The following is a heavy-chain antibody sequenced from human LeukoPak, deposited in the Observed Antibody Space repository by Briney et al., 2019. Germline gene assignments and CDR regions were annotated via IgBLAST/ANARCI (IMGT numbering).Heavy chain of an antibody. CDR3: AMAPPPYCDGDCYFGYFDY. D-gene: IGHD2-21*02. J-gene: IGHJ4*02. CDR1: GFTFSSYW. Sequence: GGSLRLSCAASGFTFSSYWMSWVRQAPGKGLEWVANIKQDGSEKYYVDSVKGRFTISRDNAKNSLYLQMNSLRAEDTAVYYCAMAPPPYCDGDCYFGYFDYWGQRTLVTVSS. V-gene: IGHV3-7*01. CDR2: IKQDGSEK.